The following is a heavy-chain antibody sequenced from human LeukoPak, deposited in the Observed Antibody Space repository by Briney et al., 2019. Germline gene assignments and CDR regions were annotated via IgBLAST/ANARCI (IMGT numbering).Heavy chain of an antibody. D-gene: IGHD3-3*01. Sequence: PGGSLRLSCAASGFTFSGSAMHWVRQASGKGLEWVGRIRSKANSYATAYAASVKGRFTISRDDSKNTAYLQMNSLKTEDTAVYYCTRHGPYYDFWSGYYPSYYYYYMDVWGKGTTVTVSS. CDR2: IRSKANSYAT. V-gene: IGHV3-73*01. CDR1: GFTFSGSA. J-gene: IGHJ6*03. CDR3: TRHGPYYDFWSGYYPSYYYYYMDV.